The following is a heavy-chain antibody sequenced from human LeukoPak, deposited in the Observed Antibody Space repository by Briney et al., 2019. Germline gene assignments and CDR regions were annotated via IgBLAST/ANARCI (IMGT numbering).Heavy chain of an antibody. CDR2: ISAYNGNT. J-gene: IGHJ6*03. CDR1: GYTFTSYG. D-gene: IGHD4-11*01. Sequence: ASVKVSCKASGYTFTSYGISWVRQAPGQGLEWMGWISAYNGNTNYAQKLQGRVTMNTDTSTSTAYMELRSLRSDDTAVYYCARAGAVTTSFYYYYYMDVWGKGTTVTVSS. V-gene: IGHV1-18*01. CDR3: ARAGAVTTSFYYYYYMDV.